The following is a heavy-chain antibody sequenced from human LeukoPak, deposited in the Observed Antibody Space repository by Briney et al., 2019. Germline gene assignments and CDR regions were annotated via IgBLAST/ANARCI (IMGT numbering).Heavy chain of an antibody. CDR2: IYHSGST. V-gene: IGHV4-4*02. J-gene: IGHJ5*02. CDR3: ARDFQAAGYNWFDP. D-gene: IGHD6-13*01. Sequence: SETLSLTCAVSGGSISSSNWWSWVRQPPGKGLEWIGEIYHSGSTNYNPSLKSRVTISVDTSKNQFSLKLSSVTAADTAVYYCARDFQAAGYNWFDPWGQGTLVTVSS. CDR1: GGSISSSNW.